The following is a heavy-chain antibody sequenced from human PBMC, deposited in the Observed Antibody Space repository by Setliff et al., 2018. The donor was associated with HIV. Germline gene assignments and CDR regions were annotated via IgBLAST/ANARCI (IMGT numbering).Heavy chain of an antibody. CDR2: INPNSGGT. Sequence: ASVKVSCKASGYTFTGYYMHWVRQAPGQGLEWMGWINPNSGGTNYAQKFQGRVTMTGDTSISTAYMELSRLRSDDTAVYYCARDYYDSSGSFDYWGQGTLVTVSS. V-gene: IGHV1-2*02. CDR1: GYTFTGYY. D-gene: IGHD3-22*01. J-gene: IGHJ4*02. CDR3: ARDYYDSSGSFDY.